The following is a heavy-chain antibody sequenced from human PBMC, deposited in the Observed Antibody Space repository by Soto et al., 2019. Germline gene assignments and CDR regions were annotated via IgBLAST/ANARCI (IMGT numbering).Heavy chain of an antibody. Sequence: SETLSLTCAVAGGYISSNNLWSWVRQPPGKGLEWIGEIYHSESTNYNPSLKSRVIISVDKSNNQFSLRLTSVTAADTAVYYCARGRYSSGWYGEWFDPWGQGTLVTVSS. CDR1: GGYISSNNL. D-gene: IGHD6-19*01. J-gene: IGHJ5*02. CDR2: IYHSEST. CDR3: ARGRYSSGWYGEWFDP. V-gene: IGHV4-4*02.